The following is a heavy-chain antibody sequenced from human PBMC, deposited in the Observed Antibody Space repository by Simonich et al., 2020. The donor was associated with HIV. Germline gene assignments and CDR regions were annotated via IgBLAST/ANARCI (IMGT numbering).Heavy chain of an antibody. D-gene: IGHD2-2*01. Sequence: QVRLQQLGAGLLKPSETLSLTCAVYGGSLSGYYWSWIRHSPGKGLEWIGEINHFGSTHYNPSLKGRVTIAVDTSKTQFSLKLSSVTAADTAVFYCARGYCSRTSCMGGDTFDIWGQGTVVTVS. J-gene: IGHJ3*02. CDR1: GGSLSGYY. CDR2: INHFGST. V-gene: IGHV4-34*01. CDR3: ARGYCSRTSCMGGDTFDI.